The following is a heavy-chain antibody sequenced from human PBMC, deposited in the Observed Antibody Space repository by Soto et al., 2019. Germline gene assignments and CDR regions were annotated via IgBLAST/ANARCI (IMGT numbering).Heavy chain of an antibody. J-gene: IGHJ6*02. V-gene: IGHV1-24*01. CDR1: GYTLTELS. CDR3: ARGGYSSTWSNLLDRSGLDV. CDR2: FDPEDGET. D-gene: IGHD6-13*01. Sequence: GASVKFSCKVSGYTLTELSMHWVRQAPGKGLEWMGGFDPEDGETIYAQKFQGRVTITADTSTYTVYMELSGLRSGDTAVYYCARGGYSSTWSNLLDRSGLDVWGQGTTVTVSS.